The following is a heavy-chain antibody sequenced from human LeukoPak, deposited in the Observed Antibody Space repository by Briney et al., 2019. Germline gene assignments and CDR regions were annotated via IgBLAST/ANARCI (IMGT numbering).Heavy chain of an antibody. CDR3: ARDPPNGSGSYYGIDY. Sequence: PSETLSLTCSVSGGSVSSSTYYWGWIRQPPGKGLEWIGRIYTSGSTNYNPSLKSRVTMSVDTSKNQFSLKLSSVTAADTAVYHCARDPPNGSGSYYGIDYWGQGTLVTVSS. CDR2: IYTSGST. D-gene: IGHD3-10*01. J-gene: IGHJ4*02. CDR1: GGSVSSSTYY. V-gene: IGHV4-39*07.